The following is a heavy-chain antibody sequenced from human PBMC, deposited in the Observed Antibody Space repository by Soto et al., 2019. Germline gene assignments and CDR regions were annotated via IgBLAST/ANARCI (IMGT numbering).Heavy chain of an antibody. CDR3: TTLSLFNYDILTGWRGDFDY. CDR1: GFTFSNAW. V-gene: IGHV3-15*01. Sequence: GGSLRLSCAASGFTFSNAWMSWVRQAPGKGLEWVGRIKSKTDGGTTDYAAPVKGRFTISRDDSKNTLYLQMNSLKTEDTAVYYCTTLSLFNYDILTGWRGDFDYWGQGTLVTVSS. CDR2: IKSKTDGGTT. D-gene: IGHD3-9*01. J-gene: IGHJ4*02.